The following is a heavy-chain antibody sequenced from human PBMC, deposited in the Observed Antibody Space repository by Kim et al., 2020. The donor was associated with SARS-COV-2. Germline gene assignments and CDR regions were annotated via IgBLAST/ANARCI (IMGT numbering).Heavy chain of an antibody. D-gene: IGHD4-17*01. CDR3: ARLAVTTSRYFDL. Sequence: SETLSLTCTVSGGSISSSSYYWGWIRQPPGKGLEWIGSIYYSGSTYYNPSLKSRVTISVDTSKNQFSLKLSSVTAADTAVYYCARLAVTTSRYFDLWGRGTLVTVSS. V-gene: IGHV4-39*01. J-gene: IGHJ2*01. CDR1: GGSISSSSYY. CDR2: IYYSGST.